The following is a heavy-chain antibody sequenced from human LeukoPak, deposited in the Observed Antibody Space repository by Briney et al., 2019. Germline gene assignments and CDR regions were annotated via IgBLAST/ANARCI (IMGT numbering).Heavy chain of an antibody. Sequence: PGGSLRLSCAASGFTFSSYDMHRVRHATGRGLEWVSAIGTAGDPYYPGSVKGRFTISRENAKNSLYLQMNSLRAGDTAVYYCARGPAATRSNWYFDLWGRGTLVTVSS. CDR2: IGTAGDP. CDR3: ARGPAATRSNWYFDL. J-gene: IGHJ2*01. V-gene: IGHV3-13*05. CDR1: GFTFSSYD. D-gene: IGHD2-15*01.